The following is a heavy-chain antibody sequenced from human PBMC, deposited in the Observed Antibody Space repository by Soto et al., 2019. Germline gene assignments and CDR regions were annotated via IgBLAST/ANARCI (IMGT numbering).Heavy chain of an antibody. CDR2: INPSGGST. D-gene: IGHD6-13*01. CDR3: ATAAYSTSWYDF. CDR1: EYTFTDYY. V-gene: IGHV1-46*01. Sequence: QVQLVQSGAEVKKPGASVKLSCKSSEYTFTDYYIHWVRQAPGQGLEWMGLINPSGGSTSYAQKFQGRVTMTRDTSTSTVYMELSSLRSEDTAVYYWATAAYSTSWYDFWGQGTLITVSS. J-gene: IGHJ5*01.